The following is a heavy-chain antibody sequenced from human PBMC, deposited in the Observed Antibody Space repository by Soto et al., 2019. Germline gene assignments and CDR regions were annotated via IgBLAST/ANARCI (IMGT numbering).Heavy chain of an antibody. D-gene: IGHD3-3*01. J-gene: IGHJ6*02. Sequence: ETLSLTCAVSGYSIGGGYYWGWLRQPRGKGLGLIGSSYHSGRTYYHRSRQSRVTLTEDTSNNQSSLKLSSVTAADTAVYYCARGGVESIAIFGVVAPYGMDVRGQGTPGTVPS. V-gene: IGHV4-38-2*01. CDR1: GYSIGGGYY. CDR2: SYHSGRT. CDR3: ARGGVESIAIFGVVAPYGMDV.